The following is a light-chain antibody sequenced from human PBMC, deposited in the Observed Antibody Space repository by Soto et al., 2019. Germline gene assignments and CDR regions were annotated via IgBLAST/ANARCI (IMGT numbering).Light chain of an antibody. J-gene: IGLJ3*02. V-gene: IGLV2-14*01. CDR2: DVT. CDR3: SSYPSSSTVV. CDR1: SSDVGAYNY. Sequence: QSALTQPASVSGSPGQSVTISCSGSSSDVGAYNYVSWYQRHPGKAPKLMIYDVTNRPSGVSNRFSCSKSGNTASLTLSGLQAEDEADYFCSSYPSSSTVVFGGGTKLTVL.